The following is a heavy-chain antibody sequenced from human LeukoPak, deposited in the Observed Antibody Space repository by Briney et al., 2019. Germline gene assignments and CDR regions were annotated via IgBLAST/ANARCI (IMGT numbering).Heavy chain of an antibody. Sequence: PGGSLRLACAASGFTFSSYSMSWVRQAPGKGLEWVSAIGGSGDSTYYADSVKGRFTISRDNSKNTLYLQMNSLTAEDTAVYYCAKEADDWNPRPFDYWGQGTLVTVSS. V-gene: IGHV3-23*01. CDR3: AKEADDWNPRPFDY. CDR1: GFTFSSYS. CDR2: IGGSGDST. D-gene: IGHD1-1*01. J-gene: IGHJ4*02.